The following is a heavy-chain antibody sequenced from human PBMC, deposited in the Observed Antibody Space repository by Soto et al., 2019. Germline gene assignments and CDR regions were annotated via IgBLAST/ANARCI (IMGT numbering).Heavy chain of an antibody. Sequence: QITLKESGPTLVKPTQTLTLTCTFSGFSLSTSGVGVGWIRQPPGKALEWLALIYWDDGKRYSPSLKSRLTITKDTXXXXXXXXXXXXXXXXXXXXXXXXXXXXXXXXXXXXWGQGTTV. CDR3: XXXXXXXXXXXXXX. J-gene: IGHJ6*02. CDR1: GFSLSTSGVG. CDR2: IYWDDGK. V-gene: IGHV2-5*02.